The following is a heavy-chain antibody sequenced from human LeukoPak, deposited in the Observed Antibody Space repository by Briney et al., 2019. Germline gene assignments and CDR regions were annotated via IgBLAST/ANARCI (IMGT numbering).Heavy chain of an antibody. CDR1: GYTFTDYY. Sequence: ASVKVSCKASGYTFTDYYMHWVRQAPGQGLEWMGWINPNSGGTNYAQKFQGWVTMTRDTSISTAYMELSRLRSDDTAVYYCARVPSPRRSYYFDYWGQGTLVTVSS. J-gene: IGHJ4*02. CDR2: INPNSGGT. V-gene: IGHV1-2*04. CDR3: ARVPSPRRSYYFDY. D-gene: IGHD3-16*02.